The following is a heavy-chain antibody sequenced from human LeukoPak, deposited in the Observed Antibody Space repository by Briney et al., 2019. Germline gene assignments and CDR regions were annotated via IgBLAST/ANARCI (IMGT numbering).Heavy chain of an antibody. V-gene: IGHV3-23*01. Sequence: PGGSLRLSCTASGFTFRIYLMSWVRQAPGKGLEWVSAVSGTDGSTYYADSVRGRFTISRDNSKNTLYLQMNSLRAEDTAVYYCAKDRDSGYASPFDSWGQGTLVTVSS. CDR2: VSGTDGST. J-gene: IGHJ4*02. D-gene: IGHD5-12*01. CDR1: GFTFRIYL. CDR3: AKDRDSGYASPFDS.